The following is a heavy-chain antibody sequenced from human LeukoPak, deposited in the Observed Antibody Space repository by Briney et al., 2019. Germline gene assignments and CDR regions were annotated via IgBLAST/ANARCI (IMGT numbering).Heavy chain of an antibody. CDR1: GGSISSYY. D-gene: IGHD6-19*01. Sequence: PSETLSLTCTVSGGSISSYYWSWIRQPPGKGLEWIGYIYYSGSTNYNPSLKSRVTISVDTSKNQFSLKLSSVTAADTAVYYCARGSYGYVYSSGWLFDYWGQGTLVTVSS. J-gene: IGHJ4*02. CDR2: IYYSGST. CDR3: ARGSYGYVYSSGWLFDY. V-gene: IGHV4-59*01.